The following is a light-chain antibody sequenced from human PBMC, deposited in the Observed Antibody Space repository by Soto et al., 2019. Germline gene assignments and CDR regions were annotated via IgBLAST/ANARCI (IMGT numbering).Light chain of an antibody. V-gene: IGLV2-14*01. Sequence: QSALTQPASVSGSPGQSITISCTGTSSDVGGYNFVSWYQHHPGKAPKLIIYDDDKRPSGIPDRFSGSKSGTSATLGITGFQTGDEADHYCGSWDSSLSAYVFGTGTKLTVL. CDR1: SSDVGGYNF. CDR3: GSWDSSLSAYV. J-gene: IGLJ1*01. CDR2: DDD.